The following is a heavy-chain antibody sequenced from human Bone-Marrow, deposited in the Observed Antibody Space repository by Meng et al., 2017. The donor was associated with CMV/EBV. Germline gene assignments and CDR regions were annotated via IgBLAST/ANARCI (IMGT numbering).Heavy chain of an antibody. CDR3: ARGTGEIDY. CDR1: GGSFSGYY. V-gene: IGHV4-34*01. J-gene: IGHJ4*02. CDR2: INHSGST. Sequence: LSLTCAVYGGSFSGYYWSWIRQPPGKGLEWIGEINHSGSTNYNPSLKSRVTISVDTSKNQFSLKLSSVTAADTAVYYCARGTGEIDYWGQGTLVTVSS. D-gene: IGHD7-27*01.